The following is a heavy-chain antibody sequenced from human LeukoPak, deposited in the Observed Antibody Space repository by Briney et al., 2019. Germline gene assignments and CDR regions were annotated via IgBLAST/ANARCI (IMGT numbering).Heavy chain of an antibody. Sequence: PSETLSLTCTVSGGSINSSSYYWGWIRQPPGKGLEWIGSIYYSGSTYYNPSLKSRVTISVDTSKNQFSLKLSSVTAADTAVYYCARRPRRVGNWFDPWGQGTLVTVSS. V-gene: IGHV4-39*01. CDR3: ARRPRRVGNWFDP. J-gene: IGHJ5*02. CDR1: GGSINSSSYY. D-gene: IGHD1-26*01. CDR2: IYYSGST.